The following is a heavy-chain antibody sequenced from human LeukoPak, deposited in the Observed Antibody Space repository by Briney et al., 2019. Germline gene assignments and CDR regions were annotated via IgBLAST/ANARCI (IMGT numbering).Heavy chain of an antibody. V-gene: IGHV6-1*01. J-gene: IGHJ4*02. Sequence: SQTLSLTCAISGDSVSSNSAAWNWIRQSPSRGLEWLGRTYYRSKWYNDYAVSVKSRITINPDTSKNQFSLQPNSVTPEDTAVYYCARAPVYYDILTGYYTVEFDYWGQGTLVTVSS. CDR3: ARAPVYYDILTGYYTVEFDY. CDR2: TYYRSKWYN. D-gene: IGHD3-9*01. CDR1: GDSVSSNSAA.